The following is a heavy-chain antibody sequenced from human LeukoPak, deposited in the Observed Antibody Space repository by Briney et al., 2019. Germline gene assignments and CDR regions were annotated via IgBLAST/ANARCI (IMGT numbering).Heavy chain of an antibody. V-gene: IGHV4-39*01. CDR1: GGSISSSSYY. J-gene: IGHJ4*02. Sequence: PSETLSLTCTVSGGSISSSSYYWGWIRQPPGKGLEWIGSIYYSGSTYYNPSLKSRVTISADTSKNQFSLKLRSVTAADTAVYYCARLRDSYGYHFDYWGQGTLVTVSS. D-gene: IGHD5-18*01. CDR2: IYYSGST. CDR3: ARLRDSYGYHFDY.